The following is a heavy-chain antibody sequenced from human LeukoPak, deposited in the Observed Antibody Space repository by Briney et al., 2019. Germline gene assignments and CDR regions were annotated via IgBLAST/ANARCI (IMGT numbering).Heavy chain of an antibody. CDR3: ARGRQRLADY. CDR1: GGSISSSSYY. V-gene: IGHV4-39*01. CDR2: ISYSGST. Sequence: TSETLSLTCAVSGGSISSSSYYWGWIRQPPGKGLEWIGSISYSGSTYYNPSLKSRVTISVDTSKKQFSLKLSSVTAADTAVYYCARGRQRLADYWGQGTLVTVSS. J-gene: IGHJ4*02. D-gene: IGHD6-19*01.